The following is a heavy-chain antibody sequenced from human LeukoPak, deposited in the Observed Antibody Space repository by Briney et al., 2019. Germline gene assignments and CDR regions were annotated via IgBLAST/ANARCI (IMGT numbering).Heavy chain of an antibody. CDR2: VYSGGST. D-gene: IGHD3-22*01. CDR1: GFTVSSNY. CDR3: ARSLPDSSGYYPTYFDY. J-gene: IGHJ4*02. Sequence: PGGSLRLSCAASGFTVSSNYMSWVRQAPGKGLEWVSVVYSGGSTYYADSVKGRFTISRHNSKNTLYLQMNSLRAEDTAVYYCARSLPDSSGYYPTYFDYWGQGTLVTVSS. V-gene: IGHV3-53*04.